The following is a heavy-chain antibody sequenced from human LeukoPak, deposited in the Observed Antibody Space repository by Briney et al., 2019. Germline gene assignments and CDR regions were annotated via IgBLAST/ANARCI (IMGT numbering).Heavy chain of an antibody. V-gene: IGHV4-4*01. Sequence: SETLSLTCAVFGDSISNNNCYSWVRQSPGKGLEWIGEICPRGGINYNPSLRSRVRITGDRPKNQFSLYVISVTAADSAIYCCARNGGFDQDVWGQGTTVTVSS. CDR1: GDSISNNNC. D-gene: IGHD4-23*01. CDR2: ICPRGGI. J-gene: IGHJ6*02. CDR3: ARNGGFDQDV.